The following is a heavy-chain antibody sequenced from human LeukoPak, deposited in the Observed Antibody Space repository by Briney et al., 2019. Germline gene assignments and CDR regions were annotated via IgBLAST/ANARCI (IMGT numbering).Heavy chain of an antibody. CDR3: TRGSLPSWIQLAGSRGYFDY. CDR2: INPSGGST. V-gene: IGHV1-46*01. Sequence: ASVTVSFKASGYTFTSYYMHWVRQAPGQGLEWMGLINPSGGSTSYAQKFQGRVTMTRDMSTSTVYMELSSLRSEDTAVYYCTRGSLPSWIQLAGSRGYFDYWGQGTLVTVSS. CDR1: GYTFTSYY. J-gene: IGHJ4*02. D-gene: IGHD5-18*01.